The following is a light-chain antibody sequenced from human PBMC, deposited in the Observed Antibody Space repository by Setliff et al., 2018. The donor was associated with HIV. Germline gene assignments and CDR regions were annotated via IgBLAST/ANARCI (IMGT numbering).Light chain of an antibody. CDR3: SSFTTSKTLE. CDR2: HVT. Sequence: QSVLAQPASVSGSPGQSITISCTGTSSDIGVYDFVSWYQQHPGKAPKLMIFHVTERPSGISDRFSGSKSDNTASLTISGLQTEDEADYYCSSFTTSKTLEFGGGTKVTVL. V-gene: IGLV2-14*03. CDR1: SSDIGVYDF. J-gene: IGLJ3*02.